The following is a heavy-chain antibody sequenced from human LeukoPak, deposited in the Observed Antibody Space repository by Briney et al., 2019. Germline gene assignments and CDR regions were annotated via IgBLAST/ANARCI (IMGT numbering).Heavy chain of an antibody. V-gene: IGHV3-53*01. CDR1: GFTVSSNY. D-gene: IGHD3-22*01. CDR3: ANSPPGPRMIVVVEARSHEAFDI. CDR2: IYSGGST. J-gene: IGHJ3*02. Sequence: PGGSLRLSCAASGFTVSSNYMSWVRQAPGKGLEWVSVIYSGGSTYYADSVKGRFTISRDNSKNTLYLQMNSLRAEDTAVYYCANSPPGPRMIVVVEARSHEAFDIWGQGTMVTVSS.